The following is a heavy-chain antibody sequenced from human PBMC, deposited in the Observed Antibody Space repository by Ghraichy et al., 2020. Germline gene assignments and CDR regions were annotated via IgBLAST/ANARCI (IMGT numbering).Heavy chain of an antibody. CDR3: ARDRPPWTYSDYPNDY. CDR2: INLYTGEP. CDR1: GYTFTNFG. J-gene: IGHJ4*02. D-gene: IGHD4-11*01. Sequence: ASVKVSCRTSGYTFTNFGISWVRQAPGQGLEWMGWINLYTGEPYYAQSLQGRVTMTSDTATTTAYMELTSLKSDDTALYYCARDRPPWTYSDYPNDYWGQGTQVTVSS. V-gene: IGHV1-18*01.